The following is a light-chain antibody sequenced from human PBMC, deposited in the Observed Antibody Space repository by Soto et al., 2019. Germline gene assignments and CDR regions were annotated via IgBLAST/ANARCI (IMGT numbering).Light chain of an antibody. Sequence: DIQMTQSPSTLSAYVGDRVTITCRASQSISNWLAWYQQKPGKAPKLLIYDASKLESGVPSRFSGSGSGTEFTLTISSLQPYDFASYYCQHYHSFPHTFGQGAKLEIK. CDR3: QHYHSFPHT. CDR2: DAS. CDR1: QSISNW. J-gene: IGKJ2*01. V-gene: IGKV1-5*01.